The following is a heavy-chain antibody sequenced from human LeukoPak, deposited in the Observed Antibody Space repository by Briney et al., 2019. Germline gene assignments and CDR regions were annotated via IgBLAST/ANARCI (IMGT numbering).Heavy chain of an antibody. Sequence: PSETLSLTCTVSGVSISSGDYYWSWIRQPPGKGLEWIGYIYYSGSTYYNPSLKSRVTISVDTSKNQFSLELSSVTAPDTAVYYCARDREGWFDPWGQGTLVTVSS. D-gene: IGHD1-26*01. V-gene: IGHV4-30-4*08. CDR1: GVSISSGDYY. CDR3: ARDREGWFDP. CDR2: IYYSGST. J-gene: IGHJ5*02.